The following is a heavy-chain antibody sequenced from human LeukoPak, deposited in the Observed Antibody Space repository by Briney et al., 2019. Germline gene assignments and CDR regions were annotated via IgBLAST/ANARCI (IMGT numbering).Heavy chain of an antibody. D-gene: IGHD5-12*01. Sequence: GASVKVSCKASGGTFSSYSISWVRQAPGQGLEWMGGIITVFGTTDYAQKFQGRVTISADESTSTVYMELSSLRSEDTAVYYCAREGGYDSPVDYWGQGTLVTVSS. V-gene: IGHV1-69*13. CDR3: AREGGYDSPVDY. CDR1: GGTFSSYS. CDR2: IITVFGTT. J-gene: IGHJ4*02.